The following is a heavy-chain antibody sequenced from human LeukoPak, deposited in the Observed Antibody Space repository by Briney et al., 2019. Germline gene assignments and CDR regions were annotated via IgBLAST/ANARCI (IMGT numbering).Heavy chain of an antibody. Sequence: PSETLSLTCAVYGGSFSGYYRSWIRQPPGKGLEWIGEINHSGSTNYNPSLKSRVTISVDTSKNQFSLKLSSVTAADTAVYYCARGDTAMVYDSSGYYGMDVWGQGTTVTVSS. CDR1: GGSFSGYY. CDR2: INHSGST. V-gene: IGHV4-34*01. CDR3: ARGDTAMVYDSSGYYGMDV. D-gene: IGHD3-22*01. J-gene: IGHJ6*02.